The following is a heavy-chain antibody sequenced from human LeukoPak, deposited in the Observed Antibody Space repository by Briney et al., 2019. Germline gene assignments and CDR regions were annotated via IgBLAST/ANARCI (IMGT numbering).Heavy chain of an antibody. J-gene: IGHJ4*02. D-gene: IGHD6-19*01. CDR3: AKDGYSSGWYMGYYFDY. CDR1: GFTFSSYV. CDR2: ISYDGSNK. Sequence: PGGSLRLSCAASGFTFSSYVMHWVRQAPGKGLEWVAVISYDGSNKYYADSVKGRFTISRDNSKNTLYLQMNSLRAEDTAVYYCAKDGYSSGWYMGYYFDYWGQGTLVTVSS. V-gene: IGHV3-30*18.